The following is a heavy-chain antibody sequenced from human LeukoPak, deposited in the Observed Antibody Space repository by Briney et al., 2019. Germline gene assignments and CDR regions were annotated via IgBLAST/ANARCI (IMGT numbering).Heavy chain of an antibody. J-gene: IGHJ4*02. CDR3: ARAIRDIVVVPAAHYFDY. Sequence: PSETLSLTCTVSGGSISSYYWSWIRQPPGKGLEWIGYIYHSGSTYYNPSLKSRVTISVDRSKNQFSLKLSSVTAADTAVYYCARAIRDIVVVPAAHYFDYWGQGTLVTVSS. CDR2: IYHSGST. V-gene: IGHV4-59*12. D-gene: IGHD2-2*01. CDR1: GGSISSYY.